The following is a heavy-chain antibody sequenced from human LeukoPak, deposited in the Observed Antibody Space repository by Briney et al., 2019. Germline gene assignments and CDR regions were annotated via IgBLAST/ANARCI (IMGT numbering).Heavy chain of an antibody. CDR2: ISAYNGIP. CDR3: ARDHSGFHFDY. D-gene: IGHD3-10*01. Sequence: ASVKVACKASGYTFTSYHIAWVRQAPGRGLEWMGWISAYNGIPKYAENLQGRVIMTIDTSTSTAYMELRSLRSDDTAVYYCARDHSGFHFDYWGQGTLVTFSS. CDR1: GYTFTSYH. J-gene: IGHJ4*02. V-gene: IGHV1-18*01.